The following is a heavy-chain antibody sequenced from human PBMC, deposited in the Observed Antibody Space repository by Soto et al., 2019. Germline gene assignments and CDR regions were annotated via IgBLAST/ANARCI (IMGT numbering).Heavy chain of an antibody. CDR1: GFTFSSYA. J-gene: IGHJ4*02. Sequence: SLRLSCAASGFTFSSYAMTWVRQAPGKGLEWVSAISGSGGSTYYADSVKGRFTISRDNSKNTLYLQMNSLRAEDTAMYYCAKGLGASMVRGVTNFDYWGQGTLVTVSS. V-gene: IGHV3-23*01. CDR2: ISGSGGST. D-gene: IGHD3-10*01. CDR3: AKGLGASMVRGVTNFDY.